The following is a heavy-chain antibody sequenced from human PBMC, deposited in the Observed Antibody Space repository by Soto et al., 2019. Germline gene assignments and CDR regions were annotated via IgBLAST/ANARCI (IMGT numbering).Heavy chain of an antibody. J-gene: IGHJ4*02. V-gene: IGHV3-48*03. CDR1: GFTFSSYE. CDR2: ISSSGSTI. Sequence: GGSLRLSCAASGFTFSSYEMNWVRQAPGKGLEWVSYISSSGSTIYYADSVKGRFTISRDNAKNSLYLQMNSLRAEDTAVYYCAGSPGGTWDGYWGQGTLVTVSS. D-gene: IGHD1-7*01. CDR3: AGSPGGTWDGY.